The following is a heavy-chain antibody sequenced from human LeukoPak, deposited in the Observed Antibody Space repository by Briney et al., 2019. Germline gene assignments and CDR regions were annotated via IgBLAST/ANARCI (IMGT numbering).Heavy chain of an antibody. Sequence: ASVKVSCKASGYTFTNYGISWVRQAPGQGLEWMGRISAYNGHTDYAQKFQGRVTTTTDTSTNTAYMELRSLGSDDTAVYYCARDVAFYGSSWHNWFDPWGQGTLVTVSS. CDR1: GYTFTNYG. CDR2: ISAYNGHT. D-gene: IGHD6-13*01. J-gene: IGHJ5*02. V-gene: IGHV1-18*01. CDR3: ARDVAFYGSSWHNWFDP.